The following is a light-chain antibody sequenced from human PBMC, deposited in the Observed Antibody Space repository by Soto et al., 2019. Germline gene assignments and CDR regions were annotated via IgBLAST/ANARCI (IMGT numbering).Light chain of an antibody. V-gene: IGKV3-15*01. J-gene: IGKJ5*01. CDR1: QGVTTN. Sequence: DIVLTQSPGTLSLSPGERATLSCRAGQGVTTNFAWYQQKSGQSPRLLIYDVSIRATGVPARCRSTGSETDFTLTISGLQSEDSAVYFCQQYNNWPFSFGQGTRVEIK. CDR3: QQYNNWPFS. CDR2: DVS.